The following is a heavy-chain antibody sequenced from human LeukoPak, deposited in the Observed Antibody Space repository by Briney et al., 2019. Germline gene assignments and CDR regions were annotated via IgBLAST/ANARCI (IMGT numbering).Heavy chain of an antibody. CDR1: GGSISSGDYY. CDR2: IYYSGST. Sequence: SETLSLTCTVSGGSISSGDYYWSWIRQPPGKGLEWIGYIYYSGSTNYNPSLKSRVTISVDTSKNQFSLKLSSVTAADTAVYYCAREGRWLQPSVVYNWFDPWGQGTLVTVSS. CDR3: AREGRWLQPSVVYNWFDP. V-gene: IGHV4-61*08. J-gene: IGHJ5*02. D-gene: IGHD5-24*01.